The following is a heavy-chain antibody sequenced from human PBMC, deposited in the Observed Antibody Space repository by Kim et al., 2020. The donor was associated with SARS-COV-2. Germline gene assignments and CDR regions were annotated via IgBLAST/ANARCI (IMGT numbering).Heavy chain of an antibody. J-gene: IGHJ4*02. D-gene: IGHD6-6*01. CDR1: GFTFSSYA. CDR3: PTDITRASSITTRAFDY. CDR2: ISGSGGST. Sequence: GGSLRLSCAASGFTFSSYAMSWVRQAPGKGLELVSVISGSGGSTYYADSVKGRLTISRDNSKNTLYLHMNSLRAGDAAVYYCPTDITRASSITTRAFDYWGQGTLVTVSS. V-gene: IGHV3-23*01.